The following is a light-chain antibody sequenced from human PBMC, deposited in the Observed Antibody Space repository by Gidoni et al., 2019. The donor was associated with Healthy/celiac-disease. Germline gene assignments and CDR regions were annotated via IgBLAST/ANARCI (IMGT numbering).Light chain of an antibody. CDR3: QQSYSTSALT. V-gene: IGKV1-39*01. J-gene: IGKJ4*01. CDR1: QSINSY. Sequence: IQMTQSPSSLSASVGERITITCRANQSINSYLNWYQQEPGKDPKLLLYAASSLPSGVPSRFSGSGSGTDFTLTISSLQPEDFATYYCQQSYSTSALTFGGGTKVEIK. CDR2: AAS.